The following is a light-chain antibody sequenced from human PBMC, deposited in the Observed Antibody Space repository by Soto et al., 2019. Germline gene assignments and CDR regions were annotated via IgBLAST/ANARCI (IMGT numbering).Light chain of an antibody. Sequence: EIVLTQSPGTLSLSPGKRATLSCRASQTIRGDFLAWYQQRPGQSPRLLISAASNRATGIPDRFSASGSGTDFTLTIRRLETEDFAVYYCQQYGTSPLTFGGGTKV. CDR2: AAS. J-gene: IGKJ4*01. CDR3: QQYGTSPLT. CDR1: QTIRGDF. V-gene: IGKV3-20*01.